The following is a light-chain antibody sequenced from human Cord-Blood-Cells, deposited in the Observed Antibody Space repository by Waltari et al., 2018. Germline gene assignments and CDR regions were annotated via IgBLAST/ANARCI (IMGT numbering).Light chain of an antibody. CDR2: DVS. J-gene: IGLJ1*01. CDR1: SSDVVGYNY. CDR3: SSYTSSSTLYV. V-gene: IGLV2-14*01. Sequence: QSALTQPASVSGSPGQSITISCTGTSSDVVGYNYVSWYQQHPGKAPKLMIYDVSNRASGVSNRFSGSKSGNTASLTISGLQADDEADYYCSSYTSSSTLYVFGTGTKVTVL.